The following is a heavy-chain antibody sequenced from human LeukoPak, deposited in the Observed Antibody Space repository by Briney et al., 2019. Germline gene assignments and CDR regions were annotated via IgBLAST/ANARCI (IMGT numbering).Heavy chain of an antibody. Sequence: GGSLRLSCAASGFTFSSYSMNWVRQAPGKGLEWVSYISSSSSTIYYADSVKGRFTISRDNAKNALYLQMNSLRAEDTAVYYCARDRGGSSSWYDFWGQGTLVTVSS. V-gene: IGHV3-48*04. D-gene: IGHD6-13*01. CDR2: ISSSSSTI. CDR3: ARDRGGSSSWYDF. CDR1: GFTFSSYS. J-gene: IGHJ4*02.